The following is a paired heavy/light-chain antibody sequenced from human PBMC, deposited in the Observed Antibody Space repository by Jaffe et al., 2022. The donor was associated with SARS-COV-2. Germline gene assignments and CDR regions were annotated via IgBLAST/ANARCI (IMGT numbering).Light chain of an antibody. CDR2: DVS. V-gene: IGLV2-11*01. CDR3: CSYAGSLYV. J-gene: IGLJ1*01. CDR1: SSDVGGYNY. Sequence: QSALTQPRSVSGSPGQSVTISCTGTSSDVGGYNYVSWYQQHPGKAPKLMIYDVSKRPSGVPDRFSGSKSGNTASLTISGLQAEDEADYYCCSYAGSLYVFGTGTKVTVL.
Heavy chain of an antibody. J-gene: IGHJ6*03. D-gene: IGHD3-22*01. CDR1: GGTFSSYA. CDR2: IIPIFGTA. V-gene: IGHV1-69*01. CDR3: ALTLPPAPKDYYDSSGFPGDYYMDV. Sequence: QVQLVQSGAEVKKPGSSVKVSCKASGGTFSSYAISWVRQAPGQGLEWMGGIIPIFGTANYAQKFQGRVTITADESTSTAYMELSSLRSEDTAVYYCALTLPPAPKDYYDSSGFPGDYYMDVWGKGTTVTVSS.